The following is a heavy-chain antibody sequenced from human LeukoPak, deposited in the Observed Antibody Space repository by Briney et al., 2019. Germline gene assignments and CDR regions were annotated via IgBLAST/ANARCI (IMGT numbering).Heavy chain of an antibody. CDR2: ISGSGGST. CDR3: ASPGDYYGSGSYYIARDY. Sequence: GGSLRLSCAASGFTFSSYAMSWVRQAPGKGLEWVSAISGSGGSTYYADSVKGRFTISRDNSKNTLYLQMNSLRAEDTAVYYCASPGDYYGSGSYYIARDYWGQGTLVTVSS. V-gene: IGHV3-23*01. CDR1: GFTFSSYA. J-gene: IGHJ4*02. D-gene: IGHD3-10*01.